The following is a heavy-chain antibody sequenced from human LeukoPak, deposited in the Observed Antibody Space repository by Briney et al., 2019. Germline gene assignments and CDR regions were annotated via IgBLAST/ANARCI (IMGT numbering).Heavy chain of an antibody. CDR1: GFTLSSYS. CDR3: ARAGSGYTSPSDY. Sequence: PRGSLRLSCAVSGFTLSSYSMKWVRQAPGKGLEWVSSISSSSLYIYYGDSVKGRSTISRDNAKHSVYLQMNRLRAEDTAVYYCARAGSGYTSPSDYWGQGTLVTVSS. CDR2: ISSSSLYI. D-gene: IGHD6-13*01. J-gene: IGHJ4*02. V-gene: IGHV3-21*01.